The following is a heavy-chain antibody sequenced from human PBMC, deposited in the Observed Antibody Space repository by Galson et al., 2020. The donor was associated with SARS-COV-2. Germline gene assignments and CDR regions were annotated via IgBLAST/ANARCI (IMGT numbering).Heavy chain of an antibody. CDR1: GFNVSNHY. CDR2: SYTDGRT. J-gene: IGHJ3*02. V-gene: IGHV3-53*01. CDR3: VRNEAFDI. D-gene: IGHD1-1*01. Sequence: GGSLRLSFAASGFNVSNHYMNWVRQTPGKGLEWVSASYTDGRTYYKDSVNGRFTISRDNSKHTLFLQMHSLRVEDTAVYYCVRNEAFDIWGQGTMVTVSS.